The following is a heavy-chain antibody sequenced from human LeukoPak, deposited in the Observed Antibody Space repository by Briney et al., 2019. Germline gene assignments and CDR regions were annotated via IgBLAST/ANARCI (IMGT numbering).Heavy chain of an antibody. J-gene: IGHJ3*02. CDR1: GGTFSSYA. Sequence: ASVKVSCKASGGTFSSYAISWVRQAPGQGLEWMGGIIPIFGTANYAQKFQGRVTITADESTSTAYMELCSLRSEDTAVYYCARDARITIFGVVIPDAFDIWGQGTMVTVSS. CDR3: ARDARITIFGVVIPDAFDI. D-gene: IGHD3-3*01. V-gene: IGHV1-69*01. CDR2: IIPIFGTA.